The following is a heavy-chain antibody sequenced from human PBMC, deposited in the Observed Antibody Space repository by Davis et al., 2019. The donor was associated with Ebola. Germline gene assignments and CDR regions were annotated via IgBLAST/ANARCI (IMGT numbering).Heavy chain of an antibody. J-gene: IGHJ4*02. CDR3: ARVEGRFWSPSDY. CDR1: GYTFTNYG. Sequence: ASVKVSCKTSGYTFTNYGISWVRQAPGQGLEWMGWISAYNGNTNFAQKLQGRITMTTDTSTSTAYVEVKSLRSDDTAMYFCARVEGRFWSPSDYWGQGTLVTVSS. V-gene: IGHV1-18*01. D-gene: IGHD3-3*01. CDR2: ISAYNGNT.